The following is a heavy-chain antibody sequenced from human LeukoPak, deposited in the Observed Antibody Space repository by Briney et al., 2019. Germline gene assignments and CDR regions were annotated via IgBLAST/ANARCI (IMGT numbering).Heavy chain of an antibody. J-gene: IGHJ3*02. CDR3: ARETYYYDSSGYYSHNAFDI. V-gene: IGHV4-59*01. D-gene: IGHD3-22*01. CDR2: IYYSGST. Sequence: PSETLSLTCTVSGGSISSYYWSWIRQPPGKGLEWMGYIYYSGSTIYNPSLKSRVTISVDTSKNQFSLKLNSVTAADTAVYYCARETYYYDSSGYYSHNAFDIWGQGTMVTVSS. CDR1: GGSISSYY.